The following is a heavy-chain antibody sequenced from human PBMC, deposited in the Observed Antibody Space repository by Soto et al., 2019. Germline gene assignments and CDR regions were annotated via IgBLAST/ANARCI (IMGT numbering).Heavy chain of an antibody. CDR1: GGTFSSYA. Sequence: GASVKVSCKASGGTFSSYAISWVRQAPGQGLEWMGGIIPIFGTANYAQKFQGRVTITAGESTSTAYMELSSLRSEDTAVYYCARDGVGARPDYWGQGTLVTVSS. CDR2: IIPIFGTA. D-gene: IGHD1-26*01. CDR3: ARDGVGARPDY. J-gene: IGHJ4*02. V-gene: IGHV1-69*13.